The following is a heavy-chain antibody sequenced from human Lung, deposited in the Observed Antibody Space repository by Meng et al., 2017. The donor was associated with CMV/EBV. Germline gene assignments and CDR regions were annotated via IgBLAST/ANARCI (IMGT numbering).Heavy chain of an antibody. CDR3: ARDTLTMVRGVWVY. CDR1: GFTFSSYS. Sequence: GGSLRLSCAASGFTFSSYSMNWVRQAPGKGLEWVSSISSSSSYIYYADSVKGRFTISRDNAKNSLYLQMNSLRAEDTAVYYCARDTLTMVRGVWVYWGQGTXVTVSS. V-gene: IGHV3-21*01. CDR2: ISSSSSYI. J-gene: IGHJ4*02. D-gene: IGHD3-10*01.